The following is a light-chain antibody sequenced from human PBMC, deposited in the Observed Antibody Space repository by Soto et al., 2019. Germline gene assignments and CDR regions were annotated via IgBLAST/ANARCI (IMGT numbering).Light chain of an antibody. CDR3: QSYDSSLSGDV. CDR1: SSNIGAGYE. J-gene: IGLJ1*01. Sequence: QSVLTQPPSVSEAPGQRVTISCTGSSSNIGAGYEAHWYQQVPGTAPKLLIYETNNRPSGVPDRFSGSKSGTSASLAITGLQAEDEAEYNCQSYDSSLSGDVFGTGTKLTVL. V-gene: IGLV1-40*01. CDR2: ETN.